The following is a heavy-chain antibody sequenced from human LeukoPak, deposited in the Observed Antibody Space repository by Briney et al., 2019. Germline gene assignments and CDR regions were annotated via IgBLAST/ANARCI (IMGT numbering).Heavy chain of an antibody. V-gene: IGHV1-18*01. CDR3: ARDDSNYDAFDI. J-gene: IGHJ3*02. Sequence: WASVKVSCKASGYTFTSYGISWVRQAPGQGLEWMGWISAYNGNTNYAQKLQGRVTVTTDTSTSTAYMELRSLRSDDTAVYYCARDDSNYDAFDIWGQGTMVTVSS. CDR2: ISAYNGNT. D-gene: IGHD4-11*01. CDR1: GYTFTSYG.